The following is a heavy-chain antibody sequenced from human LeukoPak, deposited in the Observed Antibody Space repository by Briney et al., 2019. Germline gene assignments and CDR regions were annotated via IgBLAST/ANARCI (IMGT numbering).Heavy chain of an antibody. Sequence: ASVKVSCKASGYTFTSYGISWVRQAPGQGLEWLGWIIANNGNTNYAQKLQGRVSMTTETSTSTAYMELRSLRSDDTAVSYCARGAPPYCSGGSCYSVDYWGQGTLVTVSS. V-gene: IGHV1-18*01. CDR3: ARGAPPYCSGGSCYSVDY. J-gene: IGHJ4*02. D-gene: IGHD2-15*01. CDR2: IIANNGNT. CDR1: GYTFTSYG.